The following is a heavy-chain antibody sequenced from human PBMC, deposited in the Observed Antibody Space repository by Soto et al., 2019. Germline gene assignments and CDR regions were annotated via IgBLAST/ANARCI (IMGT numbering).Heavy chain of an antibody. Sequence: EVQLLESGGGLVQPGGSLRLSCAASGFTFSNYAMSWVRQAPGKGLEWVSTISGSGGSTYYADSVKGRFTISRDNSKNTLYLQMNTLRPEDTAIYYCAKANRYCSGSNCYTFDYWGQGTLVTVSS. D-gene: IGHD2-15*01. CDR1: GFTFSNYA. J-gene: IGHJ4*02. CDR3: AKANRYCSGSNCYTFDY. CDR2: ISGSGGST. V-gene: IGHV3-23*01.